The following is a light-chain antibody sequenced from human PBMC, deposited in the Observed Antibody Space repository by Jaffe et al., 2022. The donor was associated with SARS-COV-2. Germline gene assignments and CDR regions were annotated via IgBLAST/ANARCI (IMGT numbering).Light chain of an antibody. CDR3: MQGTHWLTYT. J-gene: IGKJ2*01. Sequence: DVVLTQSPLSLSVTLGQPASISCRSSQSLVYNDGHIYLIWLHQRPGQSPRRLIYKVSNRDSGVPDRFTGSGSGTEFTLKISRVEAEDIGVYYCMQGTHWLTYTFGQGTKLEIK. V-gene: IGKV2-30*01. CDR2: KVS. CDR1: QSLVYNDGHIY.